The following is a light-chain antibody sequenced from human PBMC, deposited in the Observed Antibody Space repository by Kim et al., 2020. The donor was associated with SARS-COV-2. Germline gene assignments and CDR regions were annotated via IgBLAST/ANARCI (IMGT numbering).Light chain of an antibody. CDR3: QQYASAPRT. CDR2: GAS. CDR1: QSVGSSY. J-gene: IGKJ1*01. V-gene: IGKV3-20*01. Sequence: SPGKRATVACMACQSVGSSYLAWYQQKPGQAPRLLIFGASGRATGSPDRFSGSGSGTDFTLTISRLEPEDFAVYYCQQYASAPRTFGQGTKVDIK.